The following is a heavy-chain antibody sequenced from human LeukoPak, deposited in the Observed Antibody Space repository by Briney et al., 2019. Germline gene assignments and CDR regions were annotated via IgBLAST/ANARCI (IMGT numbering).Heavy chain of an antibody. CDR3: AREAPVAVYFDS. CDR2: ISYDGRSK. J-gene: IGHJ4*02. CDR1: GFTFSSYG. D-gene: IGHD6-19*01. Sequence: PGRSLRLSCAASGFTFSSYGIHWVRQAPGKGLEWVAIISYDGRSKFYADSLKGRTTISRDNSKNTVYLQMTGLGAADTAVYYCAREAPVAVYFDSWGQGALVTVSS. V-gene: IGHV3-30*03.